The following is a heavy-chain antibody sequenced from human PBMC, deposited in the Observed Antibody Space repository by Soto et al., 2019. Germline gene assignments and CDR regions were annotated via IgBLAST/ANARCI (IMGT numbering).Heavy chain of an antibody. V-gene: IGHV4-61*01. J-gene: IGHJ6*02. CDR2: IYYSGTT. Sequence: QVQLQESGPGLVKPSETLSLSCNVSGGSVSSGSYYWRWIRQPPGKGLEWIGYIYYSGTTTYNPSLMSRVTISVDTSKNQFSLKLSSVTAADTAVYHCGRGSHYDHSMDVWGQGTTVTVSS. CDR1: GGSVSSGSYY. CDR3: GRGSHYDHSMDV.